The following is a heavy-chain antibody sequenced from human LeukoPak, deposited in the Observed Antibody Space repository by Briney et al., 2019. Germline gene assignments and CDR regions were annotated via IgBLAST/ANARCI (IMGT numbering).Heavy chain of an antibody. J-gene: IGHJ4*02. CDR3: ARVRY. CDR1: GFTFSSYW. D-gene: IGHD1-1*01. Sequence: PGGSLRLSCAASGFTFSSYWMHWVRHAPGKGLVWVSRINNDGTTTVYADSVRGRFTISRDNAKNTLYLQMNSLRAEDTAVYYCARVRYWGQGTLVTVSS. V-gene: IGHV3-74*01. CDR2: INNDGTTT.